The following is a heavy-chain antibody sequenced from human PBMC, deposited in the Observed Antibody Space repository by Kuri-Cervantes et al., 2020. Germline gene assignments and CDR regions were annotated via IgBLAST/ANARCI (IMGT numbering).Heavy chain of an antibody. Sequence: ASVKVSCKASGYTFTSYDINWVRQATGQGLEWMGWMNPNSGNTGYAQKFQGRVTMTRNTSISTAYMELSSLRSEDTAVYYCASNIAAAGNYYYMDVWGKGTTVTVSS. CDR2: MNPNSGNT. J-gene: IGHJ6*03. CDR1: GYTFTSYD. CDR3: ASNIAAAGNYYYMDV. V-gene: IGHV1-8*02. D-gene: IGHD6-13*01.